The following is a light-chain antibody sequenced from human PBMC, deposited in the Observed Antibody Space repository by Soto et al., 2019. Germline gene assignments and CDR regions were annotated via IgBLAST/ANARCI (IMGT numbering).Light chain of an antibody. V-gene: IGKV1-5*01. CDR1: QSLCSR. CDR2: EAS. Sequence: EIPMTQSASTLSASVGDRVTIXCRASQSLCSRMVWFQQRAGEAPKRLTSEASGLERGGPSRFSGSGSATEFTRTISSRQPDDSATYYGLQDFSSPRTFGQGTKVDIK. J-gene: IGKJ1*01. CDR3: LQDFSSPRT.